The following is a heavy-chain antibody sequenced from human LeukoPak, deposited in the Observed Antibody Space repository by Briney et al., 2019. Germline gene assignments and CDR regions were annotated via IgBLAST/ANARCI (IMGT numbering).Heavy chain of an antibody. CDR3: ARRVGSSSWFFDY. Sequence: GESLKISCKGSGYSLTSYWIAWVRQMPGKGLEWMGIIYPGDSDTRYSPSFQGQVTISADKSISTAYLQWSSLKASDTAMYYCARRVGSSSWFFDYWGQGTLVTVSS. J-gene: IGHJ4*02. D-gene: IGHD6-13*01. CDR1: GYSLTSYW. CDR2: IYPGDSDT. V-gene: IGHV5-51*01.